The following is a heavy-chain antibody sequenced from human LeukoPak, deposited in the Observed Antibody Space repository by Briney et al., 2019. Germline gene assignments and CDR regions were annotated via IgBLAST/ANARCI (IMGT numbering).Heavy chain of an antibody. CDR1: GGSISSYY. V-gene: IGHV4-4*07. CDR3: AREPAAGTSGNPKYYYYYYMDV. D-gene: IGHD6-13*01. Sequence: PPETLSLTCTVSGGSISSYYWSWIRQPARKGLEWIGRIYTSGSTNYNPSLKSRVTMSVDTSKNQFSLKLSSVTAADTAVYYCAREPAAGTSGNPKYYYYYYMDVWGKGTTVTISS. CDR2: IYTSGST. J-gene: IGHJ6*03.